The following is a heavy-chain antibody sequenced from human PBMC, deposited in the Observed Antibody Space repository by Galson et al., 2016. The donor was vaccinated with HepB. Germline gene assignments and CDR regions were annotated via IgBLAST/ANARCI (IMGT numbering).Heavy chain of an antibody. CDR2: FYYFGTT. CDR3: VGFGMVPDAMNFFDP. V-gene: IGHV4-39*01. CDR1: GGSVDSTTYY. Sequence: SETLSLTCTVSGGSVDSTTYYWGWIRQPPGKGLEWIGSFYYFGTTYYNPSLKSRATIAADTAKTFSLNLTSVTAADTAVYFGVGFGMVPDAMNFFDPWGQGARVTVSP. D-gene: IGHD3-3*01. J-gene: IGHJ5*02.